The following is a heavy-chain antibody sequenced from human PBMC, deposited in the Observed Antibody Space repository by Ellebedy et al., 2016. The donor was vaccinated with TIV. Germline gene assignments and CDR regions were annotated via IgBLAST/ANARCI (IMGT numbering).Heavy chain of an antibody. CDR1: GFTFTNYP. J-gene: IGHJ4*02. Sequence: GESLKIPCAASGFTFTNYPMKWVRLAPGRGLEWVAAIIGCDSGTYYAGSVKGRFTNSRDNSKNTLYLLMNSLRADDTAVYYCAKYRLGASYSGIENWGQGTLVTVSS. D-gene: IGHD2-21*02. V-gene: IGHV3-23*01. CDR3: AKYRLGASYSGIEN. CDR2: IIGCDSGT.